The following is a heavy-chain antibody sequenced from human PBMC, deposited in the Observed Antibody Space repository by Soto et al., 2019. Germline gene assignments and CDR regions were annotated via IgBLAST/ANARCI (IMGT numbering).Heavy chain of an antibody. CDR3: AGVATPDGDY. Sequence: QVQLVQSGADVKKPGSSVKVSCEASGGTFSTYSISWVRQAPGQGLEWMGRIIPFLGIANYAQNFQGRVTITADKSTRTVYMEMSSLRSDDTAVYYCAGVATPDGDYWGQGTLVTVSS. D-gene: IGHD5-12*01. J-gene: IGHJ4*02. CDR1: GGTFSTYS. CDR2: IIPFLGIA. V-gene: IGHV1-69*02.